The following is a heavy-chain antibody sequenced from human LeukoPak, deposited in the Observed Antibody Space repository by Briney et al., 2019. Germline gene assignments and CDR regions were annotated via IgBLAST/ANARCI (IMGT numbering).Heavy chain of an antibody. Sequence: GRSLRLSCAASGFTCNSYGLHWVRQSPGTGREGMAVISLDGGNKFYEGSVKDRFTHSRDNAENALYLHMNSLTAEDTAVDYWAKELSGRCLYYWGQGTLVTVSS. CDR1: GFTCNSYG. CDR3: AKELSGRCLYY. V-gene: IGHV3-30*18. D-gene: IGHD1-1*01. J-gene: IGHJ4*02. CDR2: ISLDGGNK.